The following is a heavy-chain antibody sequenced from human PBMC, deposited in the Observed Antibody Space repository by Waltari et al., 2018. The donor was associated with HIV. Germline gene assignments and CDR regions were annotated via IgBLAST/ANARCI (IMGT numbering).Heavy chain of an antibody. CDR3: VRDVEWFQS. D-gene: IGHD2-15*01. CDR2: IYYSGSA. CDR1: GGFIRSSSYY. J-gene: IGHJ5*01. V-gene: IGHV4-39*07. Sequence: QLQLQESGPRLVKTSETLSLTCQVSGGFIRSSSYYWGWIRQPPGKGLEWIANIYYSGSAYYNPSLKSRVTISVDTSKNQFSLKLSFVTVADTAVYYCVRDVEWFQSWGQGTLVIVSS.